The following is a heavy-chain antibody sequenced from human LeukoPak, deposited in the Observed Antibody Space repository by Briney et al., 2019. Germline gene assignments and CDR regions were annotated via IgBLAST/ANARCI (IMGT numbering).Heavy chain of an antibody. CDR2: ISTTGST. J-gene: IGHJ5*01. V-gene: IGHV4-4*09. Sequence: SETLSLTCTVSGTSISRHYWSWLRQSAGLGLEWLGYISTTGSTTYNPSLEGRVTMSEDTSQNQLSLTLSSETAADTAVYFCARQDGLWVGDLGGWFDFWGQGIQVTVSS. CDR3: ARQDGLWVGDLGGWFDF. CDR1: GTSISRHY. D-gene: IGHD3-10*01.